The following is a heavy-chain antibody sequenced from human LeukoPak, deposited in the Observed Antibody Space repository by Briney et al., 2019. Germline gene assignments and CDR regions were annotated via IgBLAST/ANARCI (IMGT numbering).Heavy chain of an antibody. Sequence: GGSLRLSCAASGFTFSSYSMNWVRQAPGKGLEWVSSISSSSSYIYYADSVKGRFTISRDNAKNSLYLQMNSLRAEDTAVYYCATSPVRIPSPFDYWGQGTLVTVSS. CDR2: ISSSSSYI. D-gene: IGHD2-15*01. CDR3: ATSPVRIPSPFDY. CDR1: GFTFSSYS. V-gene: IGHV3-21*01. J-gene: IGHJ4*02.